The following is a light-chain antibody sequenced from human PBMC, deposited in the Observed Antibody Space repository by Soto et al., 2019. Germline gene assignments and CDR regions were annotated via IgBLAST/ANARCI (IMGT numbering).Light chain of an antibody. CDR2: TIS. CDR1: QSVNRRS. V-gene: IGKV3-20*01. Sequence: IVLTQSPGTLSLSPGERATLSCRASQSVNRRSLAWYQKKPGQAPRLLISTISNRATGIPDRFSGSGSGADFTLTISRLEPEDFAVYYCQQYDNSRTFGQGTKVEIK. CDR3: QQYDNSRT. J-gene: IGKJ1*01.